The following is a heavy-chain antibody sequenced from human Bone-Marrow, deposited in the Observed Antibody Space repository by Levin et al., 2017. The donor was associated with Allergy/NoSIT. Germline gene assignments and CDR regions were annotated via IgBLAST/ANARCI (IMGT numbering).Heavy chain of an antibody. CDR1: GFSLSPTGVG. V-gene: IGHV2-5*02. CDR3: AHINYYYYYMDV. Sequence: SGPTLVKPTQTLTLTCTFSGFSLSPTGVGVGWIRQPPGKALEWLALIYWDDDKRYSPSLKSRLTITKDTSKNQVVLTVTNLDPVDTATYYCAHINYYYYYMDVWGKGTTVTVSS. CDR2: IYWDDDK. J-gene: IGHJ6*03.